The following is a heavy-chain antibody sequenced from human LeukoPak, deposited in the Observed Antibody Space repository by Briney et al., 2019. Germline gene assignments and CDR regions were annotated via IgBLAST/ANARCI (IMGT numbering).Heavy chain of an antibody. J-gene: IGHJ6*02. D-gene: IGHD3-10*01. CDR1: GGSISSYY. CDR3: ARVAGSHLGYYYYYGMDV. CDR2: IYYSGST. Sequence: SETLSLTCTVSGGSISSYYWSRIRQPPGKGLEWIGYIYYSGSTNYNPSLKSRVTISVDTSKSQFSLKLSSVTAADTAVYYCARVAGSHLGYYYYYGMDVWGQGTTVTVSS. V-gene: IGHV4-59*01.